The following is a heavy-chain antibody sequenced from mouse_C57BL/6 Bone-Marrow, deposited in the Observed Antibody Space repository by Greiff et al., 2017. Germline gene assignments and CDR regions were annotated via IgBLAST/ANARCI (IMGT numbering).Heavy chain of an antibody. CDR3: ARGGGYYWFAY. V-gene: IGHV1-52*01. Sequence: QVQLQQPGAELVRPGSSVKLSCKASGYTFTSYWMHWVKQRPIQGLEWIGNIDPSDSETHYNQKFKDKATLTVDKSSSTAYMQLSSLTSEDSAVYYCARGGGYYWFAYWGQGTLVTVSA. CDR1: GYTFTSYW. CDR2: IDPSDSET. J-gene: IGHJ3*01. D-gene: IGHD2-3*01.